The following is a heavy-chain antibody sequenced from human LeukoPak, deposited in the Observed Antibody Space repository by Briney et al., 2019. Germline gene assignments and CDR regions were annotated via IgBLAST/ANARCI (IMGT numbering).Heavy chain of an antibody. CDR3: AKDLIYYDFWSGYSLRTNYGMDV. V-gene: IGHV3-23*01. D-gene: IGHD3-3*01. CDR1: GFTFSIYA. J-gene: IGHJ6*02. CDR2: ISGSGGST. Sequence: PGGSLRLSCAASGFTFSIYAMSWVRQAPGKGLEWVSAISGSGGSTYYADSVKGRFTISRGNSKNTLYLQMNSLRAEDTAVYYCAKDLIYYDFWSGYSLRTNYGMDVWGQGTTVTVSS.